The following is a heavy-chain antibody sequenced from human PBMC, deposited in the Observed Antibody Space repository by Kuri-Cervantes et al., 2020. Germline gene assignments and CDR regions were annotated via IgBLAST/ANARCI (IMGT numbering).Heavy chain of an antibody. CDR3: AKLGVQDYYDGRIYYYFTDV. V-gene: IGHV4-61*03. J-gene: IGHJ6*04. D-gene: IGHD3-22*01. Sequence: SETLSLTCTVSGGSVSSRSDYWTWIRQSPGGGLEWLGHIDYSGTTDSNPSVKSRLTMSIDTSKNHFSLEMASVTAADTAVYYCAKLGVQDYYDGRIYYYFTDVWGRGTTVTDSS. CDR2: IDYSGTT. CDR1: GGSVSSRSDY.